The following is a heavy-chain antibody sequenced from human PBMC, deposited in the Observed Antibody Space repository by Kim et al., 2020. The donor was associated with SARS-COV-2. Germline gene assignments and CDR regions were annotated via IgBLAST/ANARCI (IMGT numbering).Heavy chain of an antibody. V-gene: IGHV3-23*01. CDR3: AKDLLAARLSSGMDV. D-gene: IGHD6-6*01. CDR1: GFTFSNYA. J-gene: IGHJ6*02. CDR2: ISGSGGTT. Sequence: GGSLRLSCAASGFTFSNYAMRWVRQAPGKGLEWVSTISGSGGTTYYADSVKGRFTISRDNSKNTLYLQMNSLRAEDTAVYYCAKDLLAARLSSGMDVWGQGTTVTVSS.